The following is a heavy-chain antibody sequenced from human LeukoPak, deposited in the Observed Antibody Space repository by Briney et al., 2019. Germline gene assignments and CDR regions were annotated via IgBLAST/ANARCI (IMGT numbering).Heavy chain of an antibody. CDR3: ARGGSSTWYARHFDY. CDR1: GGSISSHY. D-gene: IGHD6-13*01. V-gene: IGHV4-59*11. J-gene: IGHJ4*02. CDR2: IYYSGST. Sequence: SETLSLTCTVSGGSISSHYWSWIRQPPGKGLEWIGYIYYSGSTNYNPSLKSRVTISVDTSKNQFSLKLSSVTAADTAVYYCARGGSSTWYARHFDYWGQGTLVTVSS.